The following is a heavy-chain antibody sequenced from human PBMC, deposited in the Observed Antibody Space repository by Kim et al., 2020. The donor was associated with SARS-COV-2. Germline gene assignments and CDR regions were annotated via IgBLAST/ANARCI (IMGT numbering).Heavy chain of an antibody. Sequence: SVKVSCKASGGTFSNYVISWVRQAPGQGLEWMGGIIPIFGTANYAQKLQGRFTMTRDTSISTVYMELSSLTYEDTAVYYCVGAIGWGSENWYFDVWGRG. CDR2: IIPIFGTA. D-gene: IGHD7-27*01. V-gene: IGHV1-69*05. CDR3: VGAIGWGSENWYFDV. CDR1: GGTFSNYV. J-gene: IGHJ2*01.